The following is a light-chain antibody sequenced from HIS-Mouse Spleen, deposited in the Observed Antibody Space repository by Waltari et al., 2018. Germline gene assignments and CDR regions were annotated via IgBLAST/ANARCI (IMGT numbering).Light chain of an antibody. CDR3: QQYNSYL. Sequence: DIQMTQSPSTLSASVGDRVTITCRASQIISSWLAWYQQKPGKAPKLLIYKASSLESGVPSRFSGSGSGTEFTLTISSLQPDDFATYYCQQYNSYLFGQGTKLEIK. CDR1: QIISSW. V-gene: IGKV1-5*03. J-gene: IGKJ2*01. CDR2: KAS.